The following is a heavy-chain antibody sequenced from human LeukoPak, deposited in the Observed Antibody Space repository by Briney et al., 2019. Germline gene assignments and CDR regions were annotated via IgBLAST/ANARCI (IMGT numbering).Heavy chain of an antibody. J-gene: IGHJ3*02. Sequence: GGSLRLSRASSGFSFTNYAISWVRQAAGKGLELVPHMSASGSTYYSDSVQGRFTVSRDNSRNTLFLKMNSLRAEDTAIYYCARSFLWFPEGIWGQGTMVTVSS. CDR1: GFSFTNYA. V-gene: IGHV3-23*01. CDR2: MSASGST. D-gene: IGHD3-10*01. CDR3: ARSFLWFPEGI.